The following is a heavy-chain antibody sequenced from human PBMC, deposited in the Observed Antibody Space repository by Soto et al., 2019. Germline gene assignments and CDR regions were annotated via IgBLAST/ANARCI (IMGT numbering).Heavy chain of an antibody. CDR3: TRVYNWNYSL. J-gene: IGHJ4*02. V-gene: IGHV4-31*03. Sequence: SETLSLTCTVSGGSISSGGYYWSWIRQHPGKGLEWIGYIYYSGSTYYNPSLKSRVTISVDTSKNQFSLKLSSVTAADTAVYYCTRVYNWNYSLWGQGTLVTVSS. D-gene: IGHD1-1*01. CDR1: GGSISSGGYY. CDR2: IYYSGST.